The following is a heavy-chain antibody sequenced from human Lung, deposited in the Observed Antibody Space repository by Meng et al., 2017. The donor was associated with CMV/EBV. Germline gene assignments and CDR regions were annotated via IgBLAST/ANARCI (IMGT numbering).Heavy chain of an antibody. CDR2: VTGSGAPT. J-gene: IGHJ4*02. D-gene: IGHD2-21*01. CDR1: GFAFNNYA. CDR3: ASGNNAGQWIVFEY. Sequence: GESLKISCAASGFAFNNYAMTWVRQAPGKGLEWVSTVTGSGAPTYYADSVMGRFTISRDNSRNTLSLEMRSLRAEDTAIYYCASGNNAGQWIVFEYWGLGIXVTVSS. V-gene: IGHV3-23*01.